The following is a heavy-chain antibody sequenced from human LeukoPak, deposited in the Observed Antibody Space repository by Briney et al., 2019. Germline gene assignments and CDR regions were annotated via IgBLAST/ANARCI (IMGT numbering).Heavy chain of an antibody. D-gene: IGHD3-22*01. Sequence: PGGSLRLSCAASGFTVSSNYMTWVRQAPGKGLEWVSVIYSRGSTYYADAVNSRFTISRDNSKNTLYLQMNNLRAEDTAVYYCGSSSLAKYYYDSSGYYYFDYWGQGTLVTVSS. V-gene: IGHV3-66*02. CDR1: GFTVSSNY. J-gene: IGHJ4*02. CDR3: GSSSLAKYYYDSSGYYYFDY. CDR2: IYSRGST.